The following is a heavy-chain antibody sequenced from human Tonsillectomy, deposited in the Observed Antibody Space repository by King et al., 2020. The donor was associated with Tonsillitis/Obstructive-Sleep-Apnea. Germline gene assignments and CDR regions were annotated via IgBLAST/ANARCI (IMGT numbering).Heavy chain of an antibody. V-gene: IGHV3-7*03. CDR2: IKQDGSEK. J-gene: IGHJ4*02. CDR1: GFTFSSYW. Sequence: VQLVESGGGLVQPGGSLRLSCAASGFTFSSYWMSWVRQAPGKGLEWVANIKQDGSEKYYVDSVKGRFTISRDNAKNSLYLQMNSLRAEDTAVYYCARDGRGGVIPLALWGQGTLVTVSS. D-gene: IGHD3-16*02. CDR3: ARDGRGGVIPLAL.